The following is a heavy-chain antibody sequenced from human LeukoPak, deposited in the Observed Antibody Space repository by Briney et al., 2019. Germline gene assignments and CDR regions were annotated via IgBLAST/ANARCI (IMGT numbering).Heavy chain of an antibody. D-gene: IGHD6-6*01. CDR1: GYSFTSNY. J-gene: IGHJ6*02. Sequence: GASVKVSCKASGYSFTSNYIHWVRQAPGQGPEWMGIINPSGGSTSYAQKFQGRVTMTRDTSTSTVYMELSSLRSEDTAVYYCARADYSSSAGAYYYHGMDVWGQGTTVTVSS. CDR2: INPSGGST. V-gene: IGHV1-46*01. CDR3: ARADYSSSAGAYYYHGMDV.